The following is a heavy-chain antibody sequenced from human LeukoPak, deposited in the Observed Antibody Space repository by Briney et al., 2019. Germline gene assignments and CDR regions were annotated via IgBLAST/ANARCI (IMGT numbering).Heavy chain of an antibody. V-gene: IGHV1-18*01. Sequence: ASVKVSCKASGYTFTNYGISWVRQAPGQGLEWMGWTSAYNGKTNYAQKFQGRVTMTTDTSTSTAHMELRSLRSDDTAVYYCARLYYYDSSGYYPLFDYWGQGTLVTVSS. CDR2: TSAYNGKT. CDR1: GYTFTNYG. CDR3: ARLYYYDSSGYYPLFDY. D-gene: IGHD3-22*01. J-gene: IGHJ4*02.